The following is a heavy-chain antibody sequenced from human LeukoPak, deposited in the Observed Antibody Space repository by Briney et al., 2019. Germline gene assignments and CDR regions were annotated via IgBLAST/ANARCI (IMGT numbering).Heavy chain of an antibody. V-gene: IGHV3-74*01. D-gene: IGHD2-8*01. CDR1: GFTFSSYW. Sequence: PGGSLRLSCAASGFTFSSYWMHWVRQAPGKGLVWVSRINSDGSSTSYADSVKGRFTISRDNAMNSVYLQMNSLRAEDTAVYYCARAKRNGLDIWGQGTMVTVSS. J-gene: IGHJ3*02. CDR3: ARAKRNGLDI. CDR2: INSDGSST.